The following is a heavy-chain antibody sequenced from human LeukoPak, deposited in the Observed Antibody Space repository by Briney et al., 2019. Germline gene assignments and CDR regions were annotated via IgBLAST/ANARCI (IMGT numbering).Heavy chain of an antibody. CDR1: GYTFTIYA. Sequence: ASVKVSCKASGYTFTIYAMHWVRQAPGQRLEWMGWINAGNGNTKYSQEFQGRVTITRDTSASTAYMELRSLRSDDTAVYYCARDPGYDSNAIDYWGQGTLVTVSS. D-gene: IGHD5-12*01. CDR2: INAGNGNT. CDR3: ARDPGYDSNAIDY. J-gene: IGHJ4*02. V-gene: IGHV1-3*01.